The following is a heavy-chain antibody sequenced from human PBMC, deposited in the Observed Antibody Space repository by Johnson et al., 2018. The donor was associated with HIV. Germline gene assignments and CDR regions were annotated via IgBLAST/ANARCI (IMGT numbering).Heavy chain of an antibody. V-gene: IGHV3-30*18. CDR3: AKDSITMELVALDI. CDR2: ISYDGSNK. CDR1: GFAFSSYG. D-gene: IGHD3-10*01. J-gene: IGHJ3*02. Sequence: QVQLVESGGGVVQPGRSLRLSCAASGFAFSSYGMHWVRQAPGKGLEWVAIISYDGSNKYYADSVKGRFTISRDNSKNTLYLQMSRLRAEDTAVYYCAKDSITMELVALDIWGQGTMVTVSS.